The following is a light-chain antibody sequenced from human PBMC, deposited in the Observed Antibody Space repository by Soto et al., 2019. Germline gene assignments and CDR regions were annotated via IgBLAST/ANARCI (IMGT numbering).Light chain of an antibody. CDR3: QQRSNWPLT. Sequence: EIVLTQSPATLSLSPGERATLSCRASQSISIYLAWYQQKPRQAPRVLIYDAYNRATGIPARFSGSGSGTDFTLTISSLEPEDFAVYYCQQRSNWPLTFGGGTRVEIK. CDR1: QSISIY. V-gene: IGKV3-11*01. CDR2: DAY. J-gene: IGKJ4*01.